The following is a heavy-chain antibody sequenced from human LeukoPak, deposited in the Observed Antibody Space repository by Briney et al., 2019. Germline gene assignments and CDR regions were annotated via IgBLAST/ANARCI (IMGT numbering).Heavy chain of an antibody. Sequence: PGGSLRLSCAASGFTFSTYSMNWVRQAPGKGLEWISYISSGGSTIFYADSVKGRFTISRDDAKNSLYLQMNGLRAEDTAVYYCAKVYRDNGDYFAFNVWGQGSMVTVSS. CDR2: ISSGGSTI. V-gene: IGHV3-48*01. J-gene: IGHJ3*01. CDR3: AKVYRDNGDYFAFNV. CDR1: GFTFSTYS. D-gene: IGHD4-17*01.